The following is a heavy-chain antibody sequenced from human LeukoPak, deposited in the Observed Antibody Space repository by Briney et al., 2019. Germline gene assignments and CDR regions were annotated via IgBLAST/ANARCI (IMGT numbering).Heavy chain of an antibody. Sequence: VASVTVSCKASGYTFTSYYMHWVRQAPGQGLEWMGIINPSGGSTSYAQKFQGRVTMTRDTSTSTVYMELSSLRSEDTAVYYCASAGIVDTAMEYYFDYWGQGTLVTVSS. D-gene: IGHD5-18*01. CDR1: GYTFTSYY. J-gene: IGHJ4*02. V-gene: IGHV1-46*01. CDR3: ASAGIVDTAMEYYFDY. CDR2: INPSGGST.